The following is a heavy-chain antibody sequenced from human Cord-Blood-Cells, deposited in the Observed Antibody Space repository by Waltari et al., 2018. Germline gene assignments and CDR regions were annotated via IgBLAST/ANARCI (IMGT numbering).Heavy chain of an antibody. J-gene: IGHJ4*02. D-gene: IGHD1-26*01. CDR2: INHSGST. CDR3: ARGRTGSQLDY. CDR1: GGSFSGYY. V-gene: IGHV4-34*01. Sequence: QVQLQQWGAGLLKPSETLSLTCAVYGGSFSGYYWSWIRQPPGKGLEWIGEINHSGSTNYNPSLKSGVTISVDTSKNQFSLKLSSVTAADTAVYYCARGRTGSQLDYWGQGTLVTVSS.